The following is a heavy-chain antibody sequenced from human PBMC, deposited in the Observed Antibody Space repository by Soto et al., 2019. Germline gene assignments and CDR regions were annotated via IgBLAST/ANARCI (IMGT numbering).Heavy chain of an antibody. D-gene: IGHD2-2*01. J-gene: IGHJ6*02. CDR3: ARGVLGYCSSTSCYDDYYYGMDV. CDR2: IIPIFGTA. CDR1: GGTFSSYA. Sequence: QVPLVQSGAEVKKPGSSVKVSCKASGGTFSSYAISWVRQAPGQGLEWMGGIIPIFGTANYAQKFQGRVTITADESTSTAYMQLSSLASEYTAVYYCARGVLGYCSSTSCYDDYYYGMDVWGRGSTVTVSS. V-gene: IGHV1-69*01.